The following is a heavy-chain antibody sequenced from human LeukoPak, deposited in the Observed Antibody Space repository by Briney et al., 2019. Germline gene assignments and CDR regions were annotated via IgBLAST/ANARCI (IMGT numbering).Heavy chain of an antibody. D-gene: IGHD3-10*02. CDR3: AKELDTMFFDY. Sequence: GGSLRLSCATSGFNFDRYAIHWVRQAPGKGLEWVSLAGWAGGTTFYSDSVRGRFTISRDSGRKSVYLQMNSLTTDDTAFYFCAKELDTMFFDYWGQGALVTVSS. CDR2: AGWAGGTT. J-gene: IGHJ4*02. CDR1: GFNFDRYA. V-gene: IGHV3-43*01.